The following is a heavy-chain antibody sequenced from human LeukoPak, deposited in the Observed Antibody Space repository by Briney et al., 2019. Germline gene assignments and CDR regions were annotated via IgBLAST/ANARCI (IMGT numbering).Heavy chain of an antibody. CDR3: ARDRGDYYDSSGFDY. CDR1: GFTFSIFN. V-gene: IGHV3-21*01. D-gene: IGHD3-22*01. CDR2: ISGSSRHI. Sequence: GGSLRLPCATSGFTFSIFNMNWVRQAPGKGLEWVSSISGSSRHIYYADSVKGRFTISRDNARNSLFLQMNSLRAEDTAVYYCARDRGDYYDSSGFDYWGQGTLVTVSS. J-gene: IGHJ4*02.